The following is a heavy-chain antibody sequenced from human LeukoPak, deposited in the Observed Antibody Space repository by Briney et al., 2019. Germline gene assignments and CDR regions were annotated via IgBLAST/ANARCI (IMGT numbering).Heavy chain of an antibody. D-gene: IGHD1-20*01. V-gene: IGHV4-59*01. J-gene: IGHJ3*02. CDR3: ARLLGCNWNDRGAFDI. CDR2: IYYSGNT. CDR1: GGSISSYY. Sequence: PSETLSLTCTVSGGSISSYYWSWIRQPPGKGLEWIGYIYYSGNTNYNPSLKSRVTISVDTSKNQFSLKLSSVTAADSAMYYCARLLGCNWNDRGAFDIWGQGTMVTVSS.